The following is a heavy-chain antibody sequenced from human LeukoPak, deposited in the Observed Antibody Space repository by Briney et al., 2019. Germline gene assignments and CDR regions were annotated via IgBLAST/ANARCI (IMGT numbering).Heavy chain of an antibody. CDR2: ISSSDGRP. CDR1: GFTFSSYA. J-gene: IGHJ4*02. D-gene: IGHD2-2*01. CDR3: AKVETASGANCYALDY. Sequence: GGSLRLSCAASGFTFSSYAMTWVRQAPDKGLEWGSAISSSDGRPHDADSVKGRLNISRDSSENTLYLQINSLSAEETAVYYCAKVETASGANCYALDYWGQGTLVTVSS. V-gene: IGHV3-23*01.